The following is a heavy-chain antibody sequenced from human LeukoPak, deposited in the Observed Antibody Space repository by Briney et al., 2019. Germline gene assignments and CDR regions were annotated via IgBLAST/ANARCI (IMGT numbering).Heavy chain of an antibody. Sequence: PGGSLRLSCAASRFTFSSYGMHWVRQAPGKGLEWVAVISYDGSNKYYADSVKGRFTISRDNSKNTLYLQMNSLRAEDAAVYYCAKDLGYDSSGANYWGQGTLVTVSS. CDR1: RFTFSSYG. CDR2: ISYDGSNK. CDR3: AKDLGYDSSGANY. V-gene: IGHV3-30*18. J-gene: IGHJ4*02. D-gene: IGHD3-22*01.